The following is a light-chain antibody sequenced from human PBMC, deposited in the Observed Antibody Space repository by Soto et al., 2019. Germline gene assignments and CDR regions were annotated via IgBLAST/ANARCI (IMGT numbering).Light chain of an antibody. V-gene: IGKV3-15*01. J-gene: IGKJ4*01. CDR3: QKDNNWPLT. CDR1: QSVSSN. Sequence: EIVMTQSPVTLSVSPGERATLSCRASQSVSSNLAWYQQKPGQAPGLLIYGASTRASGIPARFSGSGSGTEFTLTVSSLQSEDFAVYYCQKDNNWPLTFGGGTKVDIK. CDR2: GAS.